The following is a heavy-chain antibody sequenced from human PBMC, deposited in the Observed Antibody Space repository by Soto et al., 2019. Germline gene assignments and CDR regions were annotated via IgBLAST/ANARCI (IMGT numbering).Heavy chain of an antibody. CDR1: GYTFTSYA. CDR2: INAGNGNT. J-gene: IGHJ6*03. Sequence: ASVKVSCKASGYTFTSYAMHWVRQAPGQRLEWMGWINAGNGNTKYSQKFQGRVTITRDTSASTAYMELSSLRSEDTAVYYCARVGDIVVVPAAPIYMDVWGKGTTVTVSS. D-gene: IGHD2-2*01. CDR3: ARVGDIVVVPAAPIYMDV. V-gene: IGHV1-3*01.